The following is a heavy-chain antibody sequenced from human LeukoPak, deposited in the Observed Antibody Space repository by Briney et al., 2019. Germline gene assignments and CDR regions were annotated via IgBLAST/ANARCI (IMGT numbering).Heavy chain of an antibody. J-gene: IGHJ4*02. CDR2: IYYSGST. V-gene: IGHV4-59*01. Sequence: SETLCLTCTVSGGSISSYYWSWIRQPPGKGLEWIGYIYYSGSTNYNPSLKSRVTISVDTSKNQFSLKLSSVTAADTAVYYCARSPTITYYDILTGYFPYYFDYWGQGTLVTVSS. D-gene: IGHD3-9*01. CDR1: GGSISSYY. CDR3: ARSPTITYYDILTGYFPYYFDY.